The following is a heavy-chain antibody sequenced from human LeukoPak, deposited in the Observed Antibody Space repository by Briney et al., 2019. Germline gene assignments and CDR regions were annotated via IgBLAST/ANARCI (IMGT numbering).Heavy chain of an antibody. V-gene: IGHV3-23*01. CDR3: AKDSRRSSTSCYGY. D-gene: IGHD2-2*01. Sequence: GGSLRLSCAASGFTFSNYAMTWVRQAPGKGLECVSAISGTGGSTYYADSVKGRFTISRDNSKNTLYLQMNSLRAEDTAVYYCAKDSRRSSTSCYGYWGQGTLVTVSS. CDR2: ISGTGGST. J-gene: IGHJ4*02. CDR1: GFTFSNYA.